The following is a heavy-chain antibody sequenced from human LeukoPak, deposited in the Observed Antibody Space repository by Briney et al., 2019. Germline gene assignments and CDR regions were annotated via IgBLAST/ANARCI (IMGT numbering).Heavy chain of an antibody. CDR3: AKVSSPYYYYMDV. J-gene: IGHJ6*03. V-gene: IGHV3-23*01. Sequence: GGSLRLSCAASGFTFNTDALTWVRQAPGRGLEWVSGISGSGTTTYYADSVKGRFTISRDNSKNTLYLQMSSLRADDTAVYYCAKVSSPYYYYMDVWGKGTTVTVSS. CDR2: ISGSGTTT. CDR1: GFTFNTDA.